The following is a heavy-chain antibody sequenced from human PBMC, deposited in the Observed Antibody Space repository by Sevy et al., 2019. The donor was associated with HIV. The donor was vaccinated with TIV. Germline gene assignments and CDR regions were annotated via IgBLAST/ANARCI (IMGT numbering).Heavy chain of an antibody. CDR2: ISAYNGNT. CDR1: GYTFTSYG. V-gene: IGHV1-18*01. Sequence: ASVKVSCKASGYTFTSYGISWVRQAPGQGLEWMGWISAYNGNTNYAQKLQGRVTMTTDTSTSTAYMELRRLRSDDTAVYYCARDEQRSGWYPPYYYFYYYGMDVWGQGTTVTVSS. D-gene: IGHD6-19*01. CDR3: ARDEQRSGWYPPYYYFYYYGMDV. J-gene: IGHJ6*02.